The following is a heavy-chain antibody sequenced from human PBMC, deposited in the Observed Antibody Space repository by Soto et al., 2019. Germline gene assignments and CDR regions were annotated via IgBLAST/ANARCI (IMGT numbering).Heavy chain of an antibody. CDR1: GFNFDDYA. Sequence: GGSLRLSCVASGFNFDDYAMHWVRQVPAKGLEWVSGISWNSDDTGYTDSVKGRFTVSRDNAKNTLYLQMNSLRVEDTALYYCAREQGWFDLWGQGTLVTVSS. V-gene: IGHV3-9*01. CDR2: ISWNSDDT. J-gene: IGHJ5*02. CDR3: AREQGWFDL.